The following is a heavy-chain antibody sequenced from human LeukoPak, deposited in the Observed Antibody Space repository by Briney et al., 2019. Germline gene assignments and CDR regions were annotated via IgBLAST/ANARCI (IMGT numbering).Heavy chain of an antibody. V-gene: IGHV3-48*03. CDR1: GFTFSSYE. D-gene: IGHD5-24*01. CDR3: ARDRDGYNSFDF. Sequence: GGSLRLSCAASGFTFSSYEMNWVRQAPGKGLEWVSYISSSGSTIYYADSVKGRFTISRDNAKNSLYLQMNSLRVEDTAVYYCARDRDGYNSFDFWGQGTLVTVSS. CDR2: ISSSGSTI. J-gene: IGHJ4*02.